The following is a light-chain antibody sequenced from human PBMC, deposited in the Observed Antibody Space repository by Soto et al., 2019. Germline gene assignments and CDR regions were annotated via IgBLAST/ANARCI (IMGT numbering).Light chain of an antibody. CDR2: GAF. V-gene: IGKV3-15*01. CDR1: QSVSNN. J-gene: IGKJ4*01. Sequence: EIGMTQSPATLSVSPGERATLSCRASQSVSNNLAWYQHKPGQAPRLLIYGAFTRATGIPARFTGSGSGTEFTLTISSLQSEDFAVYYCQQYKNWPPLTFGGGTKVEIK. CDR3: QQYKNWPPLT.